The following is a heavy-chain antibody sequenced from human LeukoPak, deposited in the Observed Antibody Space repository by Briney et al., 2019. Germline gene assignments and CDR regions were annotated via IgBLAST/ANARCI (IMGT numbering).Heavy chain of an antibody. CDR2: IYTSGST. J-gene: IGHJ3*02. Sequence: SETLSLTCTVSGGSISSGSYYWSWIRQPAGKGLEWIGRIYTSGSTHYNPSLKSRVTISVDTSKNQFPLKLSSVTAVDTAVYYCAREPWEMYGSGSYYNGDAFDIWGQGTMVTVSS. D-gene: IGHD3-10*01. CDR1: GGSISSGSYY. V-gene: IGHV4-61*02. CDR3: AREPWEMYGSGSYYNGDAFDI.